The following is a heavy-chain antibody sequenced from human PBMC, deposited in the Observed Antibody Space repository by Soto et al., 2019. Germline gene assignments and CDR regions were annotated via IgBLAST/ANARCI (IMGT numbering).Heavy chain of an antibody. Sequence: ETLSLTCTVSGGSVSSGSYYWSWIRQPPGKGLEWIGYIYYSGSTNYNPSLKSRVTISVDTSKNQFSLKLSSVTAADTAVYYCARDAGYCSGGSCYIPYYYYYGMDVWGQGTTVTVSS. CDR1: GGSVSSGSYY. CDR3: ARDAGYCSGGSCYIPYYYYYGMDV. J-gene: IGHJ6*02. CDR2: IYYSGST. D-gene: IGHD2-15*01. V-gene: IGHV4-61*01.